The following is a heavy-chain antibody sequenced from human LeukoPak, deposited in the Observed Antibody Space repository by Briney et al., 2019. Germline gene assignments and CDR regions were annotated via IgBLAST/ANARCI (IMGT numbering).Heavy chain of an antibody. CDR3: ARAAADTNSWYYFDC. V-gene: IGHV4-30-4*01. CDR1: GDSISSGDHY. CDR2: IHYSGST. Sequence: PSQTLSLTCTVSGDSISSGDHYWSWIRQPPGKGLEWIGYIHYSGSTYYNPSVKSRVIISVAMSKNQFSLSLDSLTAADSAVYYRARAAADTNSWYYFDCSGEATLVTVSS. D-gene: IGHD2/OR15-2a*01. J-gene: IGHJ4*02.